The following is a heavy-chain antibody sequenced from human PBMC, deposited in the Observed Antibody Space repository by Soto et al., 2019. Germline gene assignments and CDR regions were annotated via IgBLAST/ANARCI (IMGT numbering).Heavy chain of an antibody. D-gene: IGHD1-26*01. CDR3: AARRSGLYAMDV. Sequence: GDSVKVSCKASGFTFSTSAVQWVRQARGQRPEWMGWIVGGSGNTNYAQNSQERVIITRDMSTSTVYMELSSLRSDDTAVYFCAARRSGLYAMDVWGQGTTVTVSS. V-gene: IGHV1-58*01. J-gene: IGHJ6*02. CDR1: GFTFSTSA. CDR2: IVGGSGNT.